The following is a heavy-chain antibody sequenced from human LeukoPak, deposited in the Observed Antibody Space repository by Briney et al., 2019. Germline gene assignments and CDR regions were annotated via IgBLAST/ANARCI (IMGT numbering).Heavy chain of an antibody. D-gene: IGHD4-17*01. CDR3: ARDHPSLY. Sequence: PGGSLRLSCAASGFTFSSYSMNWVRQAPGKGLEWVSYISSSSSTIYYADSVKGRFTISRDNAKNSLYLQMNSLRAEDTAVYYCARDHPSLYWGQGTLVTVSA. V-gene: IGHV3-48*01. J-gene: IGHJ4*02. CDR1: GFTFSSYS. CDR2: ISSSSSTI.